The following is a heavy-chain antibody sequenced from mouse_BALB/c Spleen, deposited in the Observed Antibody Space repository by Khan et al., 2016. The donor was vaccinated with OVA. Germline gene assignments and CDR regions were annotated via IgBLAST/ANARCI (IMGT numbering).Heavy chain of an antibody. CDR1: GYSITSDYA. D-gene: IGHD1-1*01. CDR2: IGYSGST. J-gene: IGHJ2*01. V-gene: IGHV3-2*02. CDR3: ASGRLLLRYPGYFDY. Sequence: EVQLQESGPGLLKPSQSLSLTCTVTGYSITSDYAWNWIRQFPGNQLEWMAYIGYSGSTTYNPSLRSRISITRDTSKNQFFLQLNSVTTEDTATYYGASGRLLLRYPGYFDYWGQGTTLTVSS.